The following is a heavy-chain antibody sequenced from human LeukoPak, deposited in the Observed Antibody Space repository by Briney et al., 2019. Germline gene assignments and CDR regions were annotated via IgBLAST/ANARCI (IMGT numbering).Heavy chain of an antibody. CDR2: INGGGGST. CDR3: AKEGGKSSSSCYYFDH. CDR1: GFTFSSYA. D-gene: IGHD2-2*01. Sequence: GGSLRLSCAASGFTFSSYAMTWVRQAPGKGLEWVSVINGGGGSTFYADSVKGRFTISRDNSKNTLYLQMNSLRAEDTAVYYCAKEGGKSSSSCYYFDHWGQGSLVTVSS. J-gene: IGHJ4*02. V-gene: IGHV3-23*01.